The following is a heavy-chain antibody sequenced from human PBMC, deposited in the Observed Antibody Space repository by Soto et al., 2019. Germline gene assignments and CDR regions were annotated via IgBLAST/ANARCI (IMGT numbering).Heavy chain of an antibody. V-gene: IGHV4-61*01. CDR3: ARGITMVRGPTWFDP. D-gene: IGHD3-10*01. Sequence: SETLSLTCTVSGGSVSSGSYYWSWIRQPPGKGLEWIGYIYYSGSTKYNPSLKSRVTISVDTSKNQFSLKLSSVTAADTAVYYCARGITMVRGPTWFDPWGQGNLVTVSS. CDR2: IYYSGST. J-gene: IGHJ5*02. CDR1: GGSVSSGSYY.